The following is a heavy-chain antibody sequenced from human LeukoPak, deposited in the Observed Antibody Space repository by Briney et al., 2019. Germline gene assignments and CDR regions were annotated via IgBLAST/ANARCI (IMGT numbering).Heavy chain of an antibody. CDR2: INPDGSST. CDR3: VRYGSFSH. CDR1: RFTFSSYW. V-gene: IGHV3-74*01. Sequence: GGSLRLSCVASRFTFSSYWMHWVRQGPGKGLVWVSLINPDGSSTNYADSVKGRFTISRDNAKNTVYLQMNSLRVEDTAVYYCVRYGSFSHWGQGTLVTVSS. J-gene: IGHJ4*02. D-gene: IGHD2-15*01.